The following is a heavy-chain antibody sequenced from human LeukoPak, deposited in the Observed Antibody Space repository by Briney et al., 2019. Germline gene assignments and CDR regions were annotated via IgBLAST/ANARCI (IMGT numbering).Heavy chain of an antibody. CDR3: ATVGYYDFWSGSTLTNWFDP. CDR1: GYTLTELS. V-gene: IGHV1-24*01. Sequence: ASVKVSCTVSGYTLTELSMHWVRQAPGKGLEWMGGFDPEDGETIYAQKFQGRVTMTEDTSTDTAYMELSSLRSEDTAVYYCATVGYYDFWSGSTLTNWFDPWGQGTLVTVSS. D-gene: IGHD3-3*01. J-gene: IGHJ5*02. CDR2: FDPEDGET.